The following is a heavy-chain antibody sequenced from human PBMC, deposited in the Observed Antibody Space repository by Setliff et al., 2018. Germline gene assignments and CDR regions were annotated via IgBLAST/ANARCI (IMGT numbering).Heavy chain of an antibody. CDR1: VYSISRDCH. D-gene: IGHD6-19*01. Sequence: SETLSLTCTVSVYSISRDCHWGWIRQPPGKGLEWIGSIYYSGNTYYNASLKGRVTIPGDTSKNQFSLKLTAVTAADTAIYYCARHRAVAGAYYFDFWGQGTLVTVSS. V-gene: IGHV4-38-2*02. J-gene: IGHJ4*02. CDR2: IYYSGNT. CDR3: ARHRAVAGAYYFDF.